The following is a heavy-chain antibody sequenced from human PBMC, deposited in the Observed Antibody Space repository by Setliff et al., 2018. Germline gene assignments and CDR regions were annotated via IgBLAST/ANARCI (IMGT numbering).Heavy chain of an antibody. CDR1: GYTFTDYY. J-gene: IGHJ6*02. CDR3: ARTSGYEKHYYYYYGMDV. D-gene: IGHD5-12*01. CDR2: INPNSGGS. V-gene: IGHV1-2*02. Sequence: GASVKVSCKASGYTFTDYYVHWVRQAPGQGLEWMGWINPNSGGSTYAQKFQGRVTMTRDTSISTAYMELSRLRSDDTAVYYCARTSGYEKHYYYYYGMDVWGQGTTVTVSS.